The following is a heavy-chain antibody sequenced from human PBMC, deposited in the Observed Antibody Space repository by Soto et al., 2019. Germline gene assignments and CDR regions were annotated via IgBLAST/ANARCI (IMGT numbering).Heavy chain of an antibody. D-gene: IGHD6-6*01. CDR2: IYPGDSDT. CDR3: ARDGLSNSSSFDY. V-gene: IGHV5-51*01. J-gene: IGHJ4*02. CDR1: GYSFTDYW. Sequence: GESLKISCKAAGYSFTDYWVGWVRQMPGKGLEWMGIIYPGDSDTKYSPSFQGQVTMSADKSISTAYLQWNSLKASDTAMYYCARDGLSNSSSFDYWGQGTLVTVSS.